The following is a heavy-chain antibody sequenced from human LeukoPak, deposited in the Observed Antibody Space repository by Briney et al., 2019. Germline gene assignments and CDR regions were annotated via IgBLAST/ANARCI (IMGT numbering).Heavy chain of an antibody. CDR1: GFTFSSYS. CDR2: ISSSSSTI. Sequence: GGSLRLSCAASGFTFSSYSMNWVRQAPGKGLEWVSYISSSSSTIYYADSVKGRFTISRDNSKNTLYLQMNSLRAEDTAVYYCAKLNYDILTGNSWGQGTLVTVSS. CDR3: AKLNYDILTGNS. D-gene: IGHD3-9*01. J-gene: IGHJ4*02. V-gene: IGHV3-48*01.